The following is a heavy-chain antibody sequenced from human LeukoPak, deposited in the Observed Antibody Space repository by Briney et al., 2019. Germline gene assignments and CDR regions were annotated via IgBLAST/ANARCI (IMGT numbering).Heavy chain of an antibody. J-gene: IGHJ4*02. CDR2: IYYSGST. D-gene: IGHD3-22*01. CDR3: ARDSRSYYDSRGYYGTFDY. Sequence: SETLSLTCTVSGGSITSYYWSWIRQPPGKGLEWIGYIYYSGSTNYSPSLKSRVTISVDTSKNQFSLKLSSVTAADTAVYYCARDSRSYYDSRGYYGTFDYWGQGTMVTVSS. CDR1: GGSITSYY. V-gene: IGHV4-59*01.